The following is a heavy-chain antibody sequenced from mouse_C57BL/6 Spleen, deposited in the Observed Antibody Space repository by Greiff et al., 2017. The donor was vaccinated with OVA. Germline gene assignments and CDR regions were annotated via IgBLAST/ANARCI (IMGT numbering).Heavy chain of an antibody. CDR1: GYTFTSYW. CDR2: IDPNSGGT. J-gene: IGHJ1*03. V-gene: IGHV1-72*01. D-gene: IGHD1-1*01. Sequence: QVQLKQPGAELVKPGASVKLSCKASGYTFTSYWMHWVKQRPGRGLEWIGRIDPNSGGTKYNEKFKSKATLTVDKPSSTAYMQLSSLTSEDSAVYYCAREDYYGSSYEYFDVWGTGTTVTVSS. CDR3: AREDYYGSSYEYFDV.